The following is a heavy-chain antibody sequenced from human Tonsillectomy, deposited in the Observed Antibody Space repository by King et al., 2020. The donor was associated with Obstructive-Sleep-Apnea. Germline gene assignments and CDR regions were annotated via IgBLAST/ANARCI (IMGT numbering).Heavy chain of an antibody. CDR3: ARDPERRKYSYGTSYWYFDL. J-gene: IGHJ2*01. D-gene: IGHD5-18*01. CDR1: GGTFSSYA. CDR2: IIPIFGTA. Sequence: QLVQSGAEVKKPGSSVKVSCKASGGTFSSYAISWVRQAPGQGLEWMGGIIPIFGTANYAQTFQGRVTITADESTSTAYMELSSLRSEDTAVYYCARDPERRKYSYGTSYWYFDLWGRGTLVTVSS. V-gene: IGHV1-69*01.